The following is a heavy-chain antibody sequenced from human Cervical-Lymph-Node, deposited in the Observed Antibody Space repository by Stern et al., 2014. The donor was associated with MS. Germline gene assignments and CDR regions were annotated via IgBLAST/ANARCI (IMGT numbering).Heavy chain of an antibody. Sequence: AQLVESGAEVKKPGSSVKVSCKASGGTFSSYAISWVRQSPGQGLEWMGGGIPIFGTANYAQKFQGRVTITADESTSTAYMELSSLRSEDTAVYYCAREADYVWGSYREHQIWGQGTLVTVSS. J-gene: IGHJ4*02. CDR2: GIPIFGTA. D-gene: IGHD3-16*02. V-gene: IGHV1-69*01. CDR1: GGTFSSYA. CDR3: AREADYVWGSYREHQI.